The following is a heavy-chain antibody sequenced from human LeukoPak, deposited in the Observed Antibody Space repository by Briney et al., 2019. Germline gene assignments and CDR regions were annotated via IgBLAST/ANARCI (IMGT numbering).Heavy chain of an antibody. D-gene: IGHD6-19*01. CDR2: IIPIFGTA. CDR3: ARAQQDSSGWYSPPDY. Sequence: GASVTVSCTASGGTFSSYAISWVRQAPGQGLEWMGGIIPIFGTANYAQKFQGRVTITADKSTSTAYMELSSLRSDDTAVYYCARAQQDSSGWYSPPDYWGQGTLVTVSS. J-gene: IGHJ4*02. CDR1: GGTFSSYA. V-gene: IGHV1-69*06.